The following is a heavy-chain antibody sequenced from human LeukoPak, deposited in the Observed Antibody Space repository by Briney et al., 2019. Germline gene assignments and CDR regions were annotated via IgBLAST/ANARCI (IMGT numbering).Heavy chain of an antibody. Sequence: PGGSLRLSCAASGFTFSSYAMSWVRQAPGKGLEWVSAIRGSGGSTYYADSVKGRFTISRDNSKNTLYLQMNSLSAEDTAVYYCPKGGGTVTMYFFDYSGQGTPVTLSS. J-gene: IGHJ4*02. V-gene: IGHV3-23*01. CDR2: IRGSGGST. D-gene: IGHD4-17*01. CDR1: GFTFSSYA. CDR3: PKGGGTVTMYFFDY.